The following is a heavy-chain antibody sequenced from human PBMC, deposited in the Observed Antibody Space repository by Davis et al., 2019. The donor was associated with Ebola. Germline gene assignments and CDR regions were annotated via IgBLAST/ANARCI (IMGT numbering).Heavy chain of an antibody. CDR2: ISSSSSTI. D-gene: IGHD3-3*01. Sequence: GESLKISCAASGFTFSSYSMNWVRQAPGKGLEWVSYISSSSSTIYYADSVKGRFTISRDNAKNTLYLQMNSLRAEDTAVYYCAREPPITISGVVIINYHYYMDVWGKGTTVTVSS. V-gene: IGHV3-48*04. CDR1: GFTFSSYS. CDR3: AREPPITISGVVIINYHYYMDV. J-gene: IGHJ6*03.